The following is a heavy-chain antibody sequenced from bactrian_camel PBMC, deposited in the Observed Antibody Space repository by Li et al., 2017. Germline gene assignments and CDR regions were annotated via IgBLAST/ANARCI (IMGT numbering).Heavy chain of an antibody. CDR1: GFAFSSYA. CDR2: INSIDGST. D-gene: IGHD4*01. Sequence: VQLVESGGGLVQPGGSLRLSCAASGFAFSSYAMNRVRQAPGKGLEWVSQINSIDGSTYYANSVKGRFTISRDDSKNTFYLQLNSLKTEDTAMYYCAKAYNEYVSIFDYWGQGTQVTVS. V-gene: IGHV3S40*01. CDR3: AKAYNEYVSIFDY. J-gene: IGHJ4*01.